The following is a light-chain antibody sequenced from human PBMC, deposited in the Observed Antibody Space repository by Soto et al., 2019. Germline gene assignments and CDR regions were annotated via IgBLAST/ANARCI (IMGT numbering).Light chain of an antibody. J-gene: IGLJ1*01. CDR1: SSNIGSNT. CDR3: AAWDDSLNGSV. Sequence: QSVLTQPPSASGTPGQRVTISCSGSSSNIGSNTVNWYQQLPGMAPKLLIYSNNQRPSGVPDRFSGSKSGTSASLAISGLQSEDEADYYCAAWDDSLNGSVFGTGTKLTVL. CDR2: SNN. V-gene: IGLV1-44*01.